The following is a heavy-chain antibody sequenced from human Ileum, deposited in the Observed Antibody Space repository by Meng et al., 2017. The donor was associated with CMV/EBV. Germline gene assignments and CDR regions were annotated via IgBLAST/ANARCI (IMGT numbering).Heavy chain of an antibody. J-gene: IGHJ4*02. CDR1: GFTFSAAC. V-gene: IGHV3-15*07. Sequence: CAASGFTFSAACINWVRQAPGKGLEWVGRIKSKADGGATPYAAPVPGRFTILRDDSKNTLYLQMNSLKMEDTAVYYCYNDFWSGWGGYWGQGTLVTVSS. CDR2: IKSKADGGAT. CDR3: YNDFWSGWGGY. D-gene: IGHD3-3*01.